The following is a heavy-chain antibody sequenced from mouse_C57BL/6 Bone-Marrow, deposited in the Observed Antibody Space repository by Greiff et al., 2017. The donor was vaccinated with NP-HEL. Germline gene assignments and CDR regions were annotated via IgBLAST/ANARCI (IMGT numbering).Heavy chain of an antibody. CDR3: ARREVGDY. V-gene: IGHV1-26*01. CDR1: GYTFTDYY. D-gene: IGHD1-1*01. Sequence: VQLQQSGPELVKPGASVKISCKASGYTFTDYYMNWVKQSHGKSLEWIGDINPNNGGTSYNQKFKGKATLTVDKSSSTAYMELRSLTSEDAAVYYCARREVGDYGGQGTTLTVSS. CDR2: INPNNGGT. J-gene: IGHJ2*01.